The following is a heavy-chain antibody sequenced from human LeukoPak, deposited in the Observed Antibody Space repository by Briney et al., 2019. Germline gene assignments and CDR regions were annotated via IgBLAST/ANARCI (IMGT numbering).Heavy chain of an antibody. V-gene: IGHV3-7*01. Sequence: GGSLRLSCAASGFSLRNYWMTWVRQSPGKGLEWVAIINPDGSGKYSVDSVKGRFTISRDNAKNSLYLQMSSLRAEGTAVYYCARGGHRQKEFWGQGTLVTVSS. CDR2: INPDGSGK. CDR3: ARGGHRQKEF. CDR1: GFSLRNYW. D-gene: IGHD3-10*01. J-gene: IGHJ4*02.